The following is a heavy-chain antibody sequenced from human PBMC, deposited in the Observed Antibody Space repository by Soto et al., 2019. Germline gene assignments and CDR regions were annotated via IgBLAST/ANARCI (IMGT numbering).Heavy chain of an antibody. CDR2: MYYSGRT. CDR3: VRVGGDDFGDSGGFDY. D-gene: IGHD4-17*01. J-gene: IGHJ4*02. Sequence: SETLSLTCTVSGGSIRDYFWTWIRQRPGKGLEWIGYMYYSGRTNYNSSLKSRVSISIDTSKNNFSLQLRSVTAGDTPGYYCVRVGGDDFGDSGGFDYWGQGTLVTV. CDR1: GGSIRDYF. V-gene: IGHV4-59*01.